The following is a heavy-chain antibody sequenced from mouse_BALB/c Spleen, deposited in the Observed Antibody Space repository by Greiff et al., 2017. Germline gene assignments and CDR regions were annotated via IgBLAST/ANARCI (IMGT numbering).Heavy chain of an antibody. J-gene: IGHJ4*01. CDR3: ARWYYGSSLYYAMDY. CDR2: IDPANGNT. V-gene: IGHV14-3*02. D-gene: IGHD1-1*01. CDR1: GFNIKDTY. Sequence: EVQLQQSGAELVKPGASVKLSCTASGFNIKDTYMHWVKQRPEQGLEWIGRIDPANGNTKYDPKFQGKATITADTSSNTAYLQLSSLTSEDTAVYYCARWYYGSSLYYAMDYWGQGTSVTVSS.